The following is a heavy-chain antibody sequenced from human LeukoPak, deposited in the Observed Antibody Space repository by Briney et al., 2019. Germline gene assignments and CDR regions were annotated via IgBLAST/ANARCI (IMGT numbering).Heavy chain of an antibody. V-gene: IGHV1-2*02. J-gene: IGHJ4*02. Sequence: GASVKVSCKASGYTFTGYYMHWVRQAHGQGLEWMGWINPNSGGTNYAQKFQGRVTMTRDTSISTAYMELSRLRSDDKAVYYCASWKYYYDSSGYGESWLDYWGQGTLVTVSS. CDR2: INPNSGGT. CDR1: GYTFTGYY. CDR3: ASWKYYYDSSGYGESWLDY. D-gene: IGHD3-22*01.